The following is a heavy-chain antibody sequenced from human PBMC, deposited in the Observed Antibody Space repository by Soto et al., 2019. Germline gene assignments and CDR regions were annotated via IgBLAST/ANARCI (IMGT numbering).Heavy chain of an antibody. Sequence: EAQLVESGGGLVQPGGSLRLSCPASGFTFSGYWMHWVRQAPERGLVWVSRINGDGTTTHYADSVKGRFTISRDNAKNTLYLQMNSLRAEDTAVYSCVRSREGYNLVADYWGQGTLVTVSS. CDR3: VRSREGYNLVADY. V-gene: IGHV3-74*01. CDR1: GFTFSGYW. D-gene: IGHD5-12*01. CDR2: INGDGTTT. J-gene: IGHJ4*02.